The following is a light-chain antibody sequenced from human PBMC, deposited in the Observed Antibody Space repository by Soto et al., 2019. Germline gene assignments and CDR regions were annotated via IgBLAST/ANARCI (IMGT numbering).Light chain of an antibody. CDR1: QSVSSN. Sequence: EIVMTQSPATLSVSPGERATLSCRASQSVSSNLAWYQQKRGQAPRLLIYGASTRATGIPARFSGSGSGTEFTLTISSLQSEDFAAYFCQQYNDWPRTVGQGTKVDIK. J-gene: IGKJ1*01. V-gene: IGKV3-15*01. CDR3: QQYNDWPRT. CDR2: GAS.